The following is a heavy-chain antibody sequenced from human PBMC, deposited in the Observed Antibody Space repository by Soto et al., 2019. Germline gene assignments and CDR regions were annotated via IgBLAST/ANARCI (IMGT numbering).Heavy chain of an antibody. CDR2: IYHSGNT. CDR1: GGSIKDNY. CDR3: ARGGVYGDYDWYFDI. V-gene: IGHV4-59*07. D-gene: IGHD4-17*01. J-gene: IGHJ2*01. Sequence: QVQLQEAGPGMVRPSDTLSLTCAVSGGSIKDNYWNWIRQSPGTGLEWIGYIYHSGNTNYNPSLKGRVTLSLDTSNNQVSLKLNSVAAADTAVYYCARGGVYGDYDWYFDIWGHGTLVTVSS.